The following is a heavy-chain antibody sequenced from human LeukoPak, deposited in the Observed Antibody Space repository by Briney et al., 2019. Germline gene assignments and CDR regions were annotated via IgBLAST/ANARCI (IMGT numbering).Heavy chain of an antibody. CDR2: IRSKANSYAT. CDR1: RFTFSGSA. CDR3: TRPGIAVAAAFDY. D-gene: IGHD6-19*01. J-gene: IGHJ4*02. V-gene: IGHV3-73*01. Sequence: PGGSLRLSCAASRFTFSGSAMHWVRQASGKGLEWVGRIRSKANSYATAYAASVKGRFTISRDDSKNTAYLQMNSLKTEDTAVYYCTRPGIAVAAAFDYWGQGTLVTVSS.